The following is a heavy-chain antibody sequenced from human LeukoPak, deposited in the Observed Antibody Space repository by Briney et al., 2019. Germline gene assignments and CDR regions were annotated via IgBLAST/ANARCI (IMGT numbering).Heavy chain of an antibody. J-gene: IGHJ4*02. CDR1: GFTFSSYW. CDR3: ARETSGWNTGVCYFDY. D-gene: IGHD6-19*01. V-gene: IGHV3-74*03. Sequence: PGGSLRLSCAASGFTFSSYWMHWVRQVPGKGLVWVSRIKSDGSITTYADSVKGRFTISRDNAKNILYLQMNSLRVEDTAVYYCARETSGWNTGVCYFDYWGQGALVTVSS. CDR2: IKSDGSIT.